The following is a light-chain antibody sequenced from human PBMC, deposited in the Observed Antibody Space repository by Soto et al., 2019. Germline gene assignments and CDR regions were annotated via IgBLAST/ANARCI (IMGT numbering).Light chain of an antibody. Sequence: DIQMTQSPATLSASVGDRVTITCRASQSISNWLAWYQQKPGQAPKLLIYKAITFPRGVPSRFSGSGSGTEFSITISGLQPYDFSTDYCQRYNDFQYVFGQGTKL. CDR3: QRYNDFQYV. J-gene: IGKJ2*01. CDR2: KAI. V-gene: IGKV1-5*03. CDR1: QSISNW.